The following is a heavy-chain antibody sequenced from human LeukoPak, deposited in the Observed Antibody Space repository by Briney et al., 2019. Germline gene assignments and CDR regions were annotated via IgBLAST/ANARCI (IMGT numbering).Heavy chain of an antibody. CDR1: GFTFSSYG. CDR2: MWSNESHK. Sequence: GGSLRLSCAASGFTFSSYGMHWVRQRPGKGLEWVTVMWSNESHKYYADSVKGRFTVSRDSAKSTLCLQIESLKVEDTAVYYCAREGLLTSPNNAFDVWGQGTMVTVSS. J-gene: IGHJ3*01. V-gene: IGHV3-33*01. CDR3: AREGLLTSPNNAFDV. D-gene: IGHD3-16*01.